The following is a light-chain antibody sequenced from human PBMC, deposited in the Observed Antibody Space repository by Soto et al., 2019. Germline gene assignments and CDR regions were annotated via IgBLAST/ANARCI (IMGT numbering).Light chain of an antibody. CDR1: QSVGNS. Sequence: VVMTQSPGTLSVSPGEGVTRSCRASQSVGNSLAWYQQKPGQAPRLIIYGAFTRASGIPARFSGSGSGTEFTLTISSLQSEDFAVYYCQQYNNWPPITCGQGTRLEIK. J-gene: IGKJ5*01. CDR3: QQYNNWPPIT. CDR2: GAF. V-gene: IGKV3-15*01.